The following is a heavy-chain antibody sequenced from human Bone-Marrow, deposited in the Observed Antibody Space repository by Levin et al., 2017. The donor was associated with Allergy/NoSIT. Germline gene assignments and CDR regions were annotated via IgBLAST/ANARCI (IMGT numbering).Heavy chain of an antibody. D-gene: IGHD6-19*01. CDR3: AKSPYSSGWYGDWFDP. J-gene: IGHJ5*02. CDR1: GFTFSSYA. V-gene: IGHV3-23*01. Sequence: SCAASGFTFSSYAMSWVRQAPGKGLEWVSAISGSGGSTYYADSVKGRFTISRDNSKNTLYLQMNSLRAEDTAVYYCAKSPYSSGWYGDWFDPWGQGTLVTVSS. CDR2: ISGSGGST.